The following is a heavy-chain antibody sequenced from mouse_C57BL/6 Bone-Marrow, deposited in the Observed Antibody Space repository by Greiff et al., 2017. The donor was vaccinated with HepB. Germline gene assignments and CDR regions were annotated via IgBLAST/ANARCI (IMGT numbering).Heavy chain of an antibody. CDR3: AREGYGYDLDY. V-gene: IGHV1-50*01. CDR1: GYTFTSYW. J-gene: IGHJ2*01. D-gene: IGHD2-2*01. CDR2: IDPSDSYT. Sequence: QVQLQQPGAELVKPGASVKLSCKASGYTFTSYWMQWVNQRPGQGLEWIGEIDPSDSYTNYNQKFKGKATLTVDTSSSTAYMQLSSLTSEDSAVYYGAREGYGYDLDYWGQGTTLTVSA.